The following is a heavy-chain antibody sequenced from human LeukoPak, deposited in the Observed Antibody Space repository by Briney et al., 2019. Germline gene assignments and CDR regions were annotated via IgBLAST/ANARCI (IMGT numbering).Heavy chain of an antibody. CDR3: ARSYYYDYRQIDY. CDR2: IYYSGST. V-gene: IGHV4-39*01. CDR1: GDSISTSSYY. D-gene: IGHD3-22*01. J-gene: IGHJ4*02. Sequence: PSETLSLTCTVSGDSISTSSYYWGWIRQPGGRGLEWLGSIYYSGSTYYNPSLKSRVTISVDTSKNQFSLNLYSVTAADTAVFYCARSYYYDYRQIDYWGQGTLVTVSS.